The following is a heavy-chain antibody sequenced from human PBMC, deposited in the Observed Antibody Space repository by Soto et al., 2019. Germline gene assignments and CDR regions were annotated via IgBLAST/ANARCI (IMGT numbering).Heavy chain of an antibody. Sequence: GSLRLSCAASGFTVSSNYMSWVRQAPGKGLEWVSVIYSGGSTYYADSVKGRFTISRDNSKNTLYLQMNSLRAEDTAVYYCARYPHGSYYFDYWGQGTLVTVSS. CDR1: GFTVSSNY. CDR2: IYSGGST. CDR3: ARYPHGSYYFDY. V-gene: IGHV3-53*01. J-gene: IGHJ4*02.